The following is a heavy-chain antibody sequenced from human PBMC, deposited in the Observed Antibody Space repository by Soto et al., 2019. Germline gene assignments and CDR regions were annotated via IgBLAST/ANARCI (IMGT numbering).Heavy chain of an antibody. CDR1: GFTFSSYW. V-gene: IGHV3-74*01. Sequence: EMQLVESGGGLVQPGGSRRLSCEASGFTFSSYWMHWVRQAPGKGLVWVSRISSDVSSTSYADSVKGRFTISRDNAKNTLDLQMDSLRAEDTAVCYCERGIGYSAQDSWGQGTLVTVSS. J-gene: IGHJ4*02. CDR2: ISSDVSST. D-gene: IGHD1-1*01. CDR3: ERGIGYSAQDS.